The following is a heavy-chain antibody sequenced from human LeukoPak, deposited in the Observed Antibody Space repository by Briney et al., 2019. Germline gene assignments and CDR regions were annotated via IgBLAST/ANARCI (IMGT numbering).Heavy chain of an antibody. D-gene: IGHD2-21*02. Sequence: GGSLRLSCAASGFTFSSYAMSWVRQAPGKGLEWVSSISTASIYIYYADSVKGRFTISRDNAKNSLYLQMNSLRAEDTAVYYCAREIGGGDYYYYYYMDVWGKGTTVSVSS. CDR2: ISTASIYI. CDR1: GFTFSSYA. CDR3: AREIGGGDYYYYYYMDV. J-gene: IGHJ6*03. V-gene: IGHV3-21*06.